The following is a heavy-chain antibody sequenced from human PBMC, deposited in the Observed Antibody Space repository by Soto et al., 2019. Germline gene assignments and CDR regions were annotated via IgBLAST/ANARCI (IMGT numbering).Heavy chain of an antibody. V-gene: IGHV1-3*01. CDR3: ARDIAVLGYCSSSSCSRFYYYGMDV. Sequence: ASVKVSCKASGYTFTSYAMHWVRQAPGQRHERMRWINAGNGNTKYSQKFQGRVTITRDTSANTAYMELSSLRSEDTSVYYCARDIAVLGYCSSSSCSRFYYYGMDVWGQGTTVTVSS. CDR2: INAGNGNT. D-gene: IGHD2-2*01. J-gene: IGHJ6*02. CDR1: GYTFTSYA.